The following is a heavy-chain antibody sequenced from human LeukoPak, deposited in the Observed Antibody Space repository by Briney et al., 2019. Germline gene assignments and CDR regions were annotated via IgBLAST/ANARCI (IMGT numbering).Heavy chain of an antibody. CDR1: GFTLSTYW. CDR2: INSDGN. CDR3: ARGYIFGTLDY. V-gene: IGHV3-74*01. Sequence: GGSLRLSCAASGFTLSTYWIHWVRQPPGKGLVWVSRINSDGNSFADSVKGRFTISRDNAKNTVYLQMNSLRAEDTAVYFCARGYIFGTLDYWGQGALVTVSS. D-gene: IGHD2-2*02. J-gene: IGHJ4*02.